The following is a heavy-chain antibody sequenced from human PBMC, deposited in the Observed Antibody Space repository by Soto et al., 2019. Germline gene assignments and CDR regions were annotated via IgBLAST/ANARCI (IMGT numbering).Heavy chain of an antibody. CDR1: GFTFSNYA. CDR3: AKDISQWLRPYHFDY. D-gene: IGHD5-12*01. CDR2: ISGSGGNT. Sequence: EVQLLESGGGLVQPGGSLRLSCAASGFTFSNYAMSWVRQAPGKGLEWVSSISGSGGNTYYADSVKGRFTISRDNSKVTLYLKMNSLGAEDTAIYYGAKDISQWLRPYHFDYWGQGTLVTVSS. V-gene: IGHV3-23*01. J-gene: IGHJ4*02.